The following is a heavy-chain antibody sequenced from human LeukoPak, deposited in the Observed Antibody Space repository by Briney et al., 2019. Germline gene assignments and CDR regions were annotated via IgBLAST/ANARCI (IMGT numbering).Heavy chain of an antibody. Sequence: SQTLSLTCAVSGGSISSGGYSWSWIRQPPGKGLEWIGYIYDSGSTYYNPSLKSRVTISVDRSKNQLPLKLSSVTAADTAVYYCARASRITMVRGVTITDSYYFDYWGQGTLVTVSS. J-gene: IGHJ4*02. D-gene: IGHD3-10*01. V-gene: IGHV4-30-2*01. CDR1: GGSISSGGYS. CDR3: ARASRITMVRGVTITDSYYFDY. CDR2: IYDSGST.